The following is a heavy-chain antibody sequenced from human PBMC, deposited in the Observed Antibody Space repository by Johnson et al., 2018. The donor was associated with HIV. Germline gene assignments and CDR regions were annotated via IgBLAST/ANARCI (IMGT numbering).Heavy chain of an antibody. CDR3: ARDLWGVGAFDI. V-gene: IGHV3-20*04. D-gene: IGHD2-21*01. Sequence: EQLVESGGRVVRPGGSLRLSCAASGFTFDDYGMSWVRQAPGKGLEWVCGINWNGGSTHFPDSLKGRFTISRDNAKNSLYLQMNSLRAEDTALYYFARDLWGVGAFDIWGQGTMVTVSS. CDR2: INWNGGST. J-gene: IGHJ3*02. CDR1: GFTFDDYG.